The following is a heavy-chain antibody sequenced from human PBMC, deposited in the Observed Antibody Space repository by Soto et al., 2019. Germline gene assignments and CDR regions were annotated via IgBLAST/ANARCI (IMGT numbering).Heavy chain of an antibody. Sequence: QVQPVQSGAEVKKPGSSVKVSCEAPGGTFDHAAITWVRQAPGQGLEWVGGINPMFNSTHYAQKFQGRVTITADAVTSTAFMELRGLTSDDTAVYYCARQIFAADHWGQGTLLVVSS. CDR2: INPMFNST. CDR3: ARQIFAADH. CDR1: GGTFDHAA. V-gene: IGHV1-69*01. D-gene: IGHD3-9*01. J-gene: IGHJ4*02.